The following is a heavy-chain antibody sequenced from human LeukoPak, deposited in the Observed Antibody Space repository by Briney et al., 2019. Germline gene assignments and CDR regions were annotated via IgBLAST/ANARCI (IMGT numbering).Heavy chain of an antibody. CDR1: GFTFSSFY. D-gene: IGHD5-18*01. J-gene: IGHJ6*02. V-gene: IGHV3-7*01. CDR3: ARGEFAWIQGSYGMNV. Sequence: PGGSLRLSCAASGFTFSSFYMSWVRQAPGKGLEWVANIKQDGSGKYYVDSVKGRFTISRDNAKNALYLQMNSLRAEDTAVYYCARGEFAWIQGSYGMNVWGQGTTVTVSS. CDR2: IKQDGSGK.